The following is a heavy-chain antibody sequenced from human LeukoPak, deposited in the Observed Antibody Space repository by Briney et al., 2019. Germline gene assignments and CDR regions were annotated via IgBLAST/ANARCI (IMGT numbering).Heavy chain of an antibody. V-gene: IGHV4-39*01. J-gene: IGHJ4*02. D-gene: IGHD3-22*01. CDR1: GGSISRSSYF. Sequence: SETLSLTCTVSGGSISRSSYFWGWIRRPPGKGLEWIGSIYYTGSAYYNPSLKSRVTISVDASKNQFSLKLSSVTAADTAVYYCGRQPRLYYFDYWGQGTLVTVSS. CDR3: GRQPRLYYFDY. CDR2: IYYTGSA.